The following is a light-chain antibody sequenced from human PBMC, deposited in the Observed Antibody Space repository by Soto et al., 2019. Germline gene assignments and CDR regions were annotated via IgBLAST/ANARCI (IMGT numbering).Light chain of an antibody. CDR2: DAS. J-gene: IGKJ5*01. CDR3: QQRSNWPIT. V-gene: IGKV3D-20*02. Sequence: EIVLMQSPGTLSLSPGERATLSCRASQSVSSSYLAWYQQKPGQAPRLLIYDASNRATGIPARFSGSGSGTDFTLTISRLEPEDFAVYYCQQRSNWPITFGQGTRLEIK. CDR1: QSVSSSY.